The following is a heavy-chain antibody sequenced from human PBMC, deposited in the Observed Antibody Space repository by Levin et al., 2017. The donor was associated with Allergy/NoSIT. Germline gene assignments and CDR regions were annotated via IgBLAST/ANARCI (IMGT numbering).Heavy chain of an antibody. Sequence: GGSLRLSCAGSGFTFGVYAMSWFRQPPGQGLEWVGFITSKVYGGTTEYAASVKGRFTISRDDSKSIAYPQMNSLKTEDTALYYCSRLAPNGKGLPFDYWGQGTLVTVSS. J-gene: IGHJ4*02. CDR1: GFTFGVYA. V-gene: IGHV3-49*03. CDR3: SRLAPNGKGLPFDY. D-gene: IGHD6-13*01. CDR2: ITSKVYGGTT.